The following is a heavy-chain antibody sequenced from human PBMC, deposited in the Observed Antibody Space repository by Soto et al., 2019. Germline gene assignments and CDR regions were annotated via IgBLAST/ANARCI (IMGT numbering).Heavy chain of an antibody. CDR3: ARGRYCLTGTCFPNSFDS. CDR2: IYKSATT. V-gene: IGHV4-30-4*01. D-gene: IGHD7-27*01. J-gene: IGHJ5*01. Sequence: SETLSLTCSVSGDSISNLDYFWAWIRQPPGQALEYIGYIYKSATTYYNPSFESRVAISVDTSKSQFSLNVTSVTAADTAVYFCARGRYCLTGTCFPNSFDSWGQGGLVT. CDR1: GDSISNLDYF.